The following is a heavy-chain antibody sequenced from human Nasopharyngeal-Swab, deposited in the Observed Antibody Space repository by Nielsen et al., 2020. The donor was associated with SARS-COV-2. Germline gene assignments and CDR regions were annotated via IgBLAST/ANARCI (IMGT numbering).Heavy chain of an antibody. CDR3: ASPTVIVVAAYYYYGMDV. Sequence: SVKVSCKASGYTFTSYGISWVRQAPGQGLEWMGGIIPIFGTANYAQKFQGRVTITADESTSTAYMELSSLRSEDTAVYYCASPTVIVVAAYYYYGMDVWGQGTTVTVSS. V-gene: IGHV1-69*13. D-gene: IGHD3-22*01. CDR2: IIPIFGTA. CDR1: GYTFTSYG. J-gene: IGHJ6*02.